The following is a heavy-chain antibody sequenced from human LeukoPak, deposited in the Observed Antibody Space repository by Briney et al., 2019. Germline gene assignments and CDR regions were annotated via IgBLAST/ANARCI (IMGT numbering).Heavy chain of an antibody. Sequence: ASVKVSCKASGYTFTSYGIRWVRQAPGQGLAWVGWISAYNGNTNYAQKLQGRVTMTTDTSTSTAYVELRSLRSDDTAVYYCARHSGSYLSGFDYWGQGALVTVSS. J-gene: IGHJ4*02. CDR2: ISAYNGNT. CDR1: GYTFTSYG. CDR3: ARHSGSYLSGFDY. D-gene: IGHD3-10*01. V-gene: IGHV1-18*01.